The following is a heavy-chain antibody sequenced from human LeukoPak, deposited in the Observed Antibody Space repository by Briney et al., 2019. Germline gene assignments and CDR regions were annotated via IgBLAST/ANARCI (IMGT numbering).Heavy chain of an antibody. CDR1: GYTFTGYY. J-gene: IGHJ4*02. CDR2: INPNSGVI. D-gene: IGHD3-16*02. Sequence: ASVKVSCTASGYTFTGYYMHWVRQAPGQGLEWMGWINPNSGVIYYAQKFQGRVSMTRDTSISTDYMEVSRLRTDDSALYYWARLSTPNLYYFDYWGQGTLVTVSS. V-gene: IGHV1-2*02. CDR3: ARLSTPNLYYFDY.